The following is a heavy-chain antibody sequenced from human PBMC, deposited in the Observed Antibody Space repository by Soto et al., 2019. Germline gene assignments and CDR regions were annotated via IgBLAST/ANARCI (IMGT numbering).Heavy chain of an antibody. J-gene: IGHJ3*01. D-gene: IGHD2-2*01. CDR3: AKGIIVVPAASDAFDF. V-gene: IGHV3-23*01. CDR1: GFTFSSYA. Sequence: EVQLLESGGGSVQPGGSLRLSCATSGFTFSSYAMSWVRQAPGKGLEWVSTISGSSGSTYYADSVKGRFTIARDNSKNPRYLQMNSLSAEDTALYYCAKGIIVVPAASDAFDFWGQGTMATVSS. CDR2: ISGSSGST.